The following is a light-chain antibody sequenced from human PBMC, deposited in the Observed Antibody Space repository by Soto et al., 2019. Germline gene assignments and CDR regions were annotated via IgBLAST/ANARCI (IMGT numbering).Light chain of an antibody. CDR3: QQYNSYPLT. J-gene: IGKJ1*01. CDR1: QSISSW. CDR2: DAS. V-gene: IGKV1-5*01. Sequence: DIQMTQSPSTLSASVGDRVTITCRASQSISSWLAWYQQKPGKAPKLLIYDASSLESGVPARFSGSGSGTEFTLTISSLQPDDFATYYCQQYNSYPLTFGQGTKVEIK.